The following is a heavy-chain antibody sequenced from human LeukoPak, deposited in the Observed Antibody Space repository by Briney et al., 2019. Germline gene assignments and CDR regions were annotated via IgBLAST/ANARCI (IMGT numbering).Heavy chain of an antibody. CDR1: GFTFSNAW. J-gene: IGHJ3*02. CDR2: IKSKTDGGTT. V-gene: IGHV3-15*01. D-gene: IGHD3-22*01. CDR3: ARDYYYDSSGYYGPSYDAFDI. Sequence: PGGSLRLSCAASGFTFSNAWMSWVCQAPGKGLEWVGRIKSKTDGGTTDYAAPVKGRFTISRDDSKNTLYLQMNSLKTEDTAVYYCARDYYYDSSGYYGPSYDAFDIWGQGTMVTVSS.